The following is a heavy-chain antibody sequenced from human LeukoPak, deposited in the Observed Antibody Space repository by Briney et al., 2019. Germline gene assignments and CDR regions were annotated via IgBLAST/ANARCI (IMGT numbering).Heavy chain of an antibody. V-gene: IGHV3-7*05. CDR2: INLDGSQK. Sequence: GGSLRLSCAASGFTFSSYWMSWVRQAPGKGLEWVANINLDGSQKYYVDSVSGRFTISRDNAKNSLYLQMNSLRVEDTAVYYCARDWNGSGWPTDYWGQGTLVTVSS. CDR1: GFTFSSYW. CDR3: ARDWNGSGWPTDY. D-gene: IGHD6-19*01. J-gene: IGHJ4*02.